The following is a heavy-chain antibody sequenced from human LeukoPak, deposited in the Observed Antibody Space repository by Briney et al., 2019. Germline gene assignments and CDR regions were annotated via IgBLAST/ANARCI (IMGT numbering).Heavy chain of an antibody. CDR1: GFTFSNYG. CDR3: AKDPAIFGVVAQYYFDS. Sequence: SGGSLRLSCAASGFTFSNYGMHWVRQAPGKGLEWVAFIRYDGSDKYYADSVKGRFTISRDNSKNTLYLQMNSLRAEDTAVYYCAKDPAIFGVVAQYYFDSWGQGTLVTVSS. J-gene: IGHJ4*02. D-gene: IGHD3-3*01. CDR2: IRYDGSDK. V-gene: IGHV3-30*02.